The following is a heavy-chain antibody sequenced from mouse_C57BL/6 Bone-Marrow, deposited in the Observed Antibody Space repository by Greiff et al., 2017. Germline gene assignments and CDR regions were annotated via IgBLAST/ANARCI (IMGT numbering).Heavy chain of an antibody. D-gene: IGHD1-1*01. CDR3: ARDYYGSRGYYAMDY. CDR1: GYTFTSYW. V-gene: IGHV1-59*01. Sequence: QVHVKQPGAELVRPGTSVKLSCKASGYTFTSYWMHWVKQRPGQGLEWIGVIDPSDSYTNYNQKFKGKATLTVDTSSSTAYMQLSSLTSEDSAVYYCARDYYGSRGYYAMDYWGQGTSVTVSS. CDR2: IDPSDSYT. J-gene: IGHJ4*01.